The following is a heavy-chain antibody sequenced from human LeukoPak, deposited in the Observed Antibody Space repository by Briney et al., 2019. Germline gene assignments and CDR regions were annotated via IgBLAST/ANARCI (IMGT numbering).Heavy chain of an antibody. CDR1: GFTFSSYA. J-gene: IGHJ4*02. CDR3: AKEANDWYPRPFDY. CDR2: ISGSGDTT. V-gene: IGHV3-23*01. D-gene: IGHD3-9*01. Sequence: PGGSLRLSCAASGFTFSSYAMSRVRQAPGKGLEWVSTISGSGDTTYYADSVKGRFTISRDNSKNTLYLQMNSLRAEDTAVYYCAKEANDWYPRPFDYWGQGTLVTVSS.